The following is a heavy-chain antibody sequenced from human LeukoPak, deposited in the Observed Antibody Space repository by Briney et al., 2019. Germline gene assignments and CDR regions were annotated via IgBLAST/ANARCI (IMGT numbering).Heavy chain of an antibody. CDR3: ARGWQLGGDLGDAFDI. J-gene: IGHJ3*02. CDR1: GGTFSSYA. D-gene: IGHD2-21*01. Sequence: ASVKVSCKASGGTFSSYAISWVRQAPGQGLEWMGGIIPIFGTTNYAQKFQGRVTITANESTSTAYMELSSLRSEDTAVYYCARGWQLGGDLGDAFDIWGQGTMVTVSS. V-gene: IGHV1-69*01. CDR2: IIPIFGTT.